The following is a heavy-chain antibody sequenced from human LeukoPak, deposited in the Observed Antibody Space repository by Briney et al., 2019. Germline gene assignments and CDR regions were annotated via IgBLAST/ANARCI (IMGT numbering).Heavy chain of an antibody. CDR1: GFTFSDYY. CDR3: ARDWVIYDSSGYYYEQFDY. CDR2: ISSSGSTI. D-gene: IGHD3-22*01. J-gene: IGHJ4*02. V-gene: IGHV3-11*01. Sequence: GGSLRLSCAASGFTFSDYYMSWIRQAPGKGLEWVSYISSSGSTIYCADSVKGRFTISRDNAKNSLYLQMNSLRAEDTAVYYCARDWVIYDSSGYYYEQFDYWGQGTLVTVSS.